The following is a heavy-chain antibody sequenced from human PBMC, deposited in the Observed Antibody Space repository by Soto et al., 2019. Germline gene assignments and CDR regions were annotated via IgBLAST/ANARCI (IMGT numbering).Heavy chain of an antibody. D-gene: IGHD2-2*02. CDR1: GGTFSSYA. V-gene: IGHV1-69*13. Sequence: SVKVSCKASGGTFSSYAISWVRQAPGQGLEWMGGIIPIFGTANYAQKFQGRVTITADESTSIAYMELSSLRSEDTAVYYCARESDCSSTRCYIGDYYGMDVWGQGTPVTVPS. J-gene: IGHJ6*02. CDR3: ARESDCSSTRCYIGDYYGMDV. CDR2: IIPIFGTA.